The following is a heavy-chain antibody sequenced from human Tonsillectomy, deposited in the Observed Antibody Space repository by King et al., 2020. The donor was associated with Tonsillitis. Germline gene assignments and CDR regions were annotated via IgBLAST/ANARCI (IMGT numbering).Heavy chain of an antibody. V-gene: IGHV1-2*02. CDR2: FNPISGDT. J-gene: IGHJ1*01. CDR1: GYTFTGHY. D-gene: IGHD3-22*01. CDR3: ATVAFAGDALETESSAYRHFRH. Sequence: VQLVESGAEVRKPGASVSVSCKASGYTFTGHYLYWVRQAPGQGLEWMGWFNPISGDTSYDPKFQGRVTMTGDMSLTTAYMGLHSLRPDDTAVYYCATVAFAGDALETESSAYRHFRHWGQGTLVTVSS.